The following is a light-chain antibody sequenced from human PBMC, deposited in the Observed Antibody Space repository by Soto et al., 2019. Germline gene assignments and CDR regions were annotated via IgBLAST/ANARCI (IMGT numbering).Light chain of an antibody. J-gene: IGKJ4*01. Sequence: DIHMTESASSLSASVGDIVTITCRASQYIYNYLSWYQQKTGKAPKILIYDESSLQSGVPQRFSGSGSGTDLNLSINSLQPEDFATYYCQQTYSTPLTFGGGTQVDIK. CDR1: QYIYNY. V-gene: IGKV1-39*01. CDR3: QQTYSTPLT. CDR2: DES.